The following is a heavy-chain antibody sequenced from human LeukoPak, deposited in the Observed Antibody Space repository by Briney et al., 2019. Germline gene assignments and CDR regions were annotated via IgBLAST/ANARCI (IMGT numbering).Heavy chain of an antibody. V-gene: IGHV1-46*01. D-gene: IGHD2-15*01. CDR2: IGGST. J-gene: IGHJ6*03. Sequence: GASVKVSCKASGYTFSNYYIHWVRQAPGQGLEWMGIIGGSTNYAQKFQGRVTMTEDTSTDTAYMELSSLRSEDTAVYYCASRYCSCGSCPNYYYFYMDVWGKGT. CDR3: ASRYCSCGSCPNYYYFYMDV. CDR1: GYTFSNYY.